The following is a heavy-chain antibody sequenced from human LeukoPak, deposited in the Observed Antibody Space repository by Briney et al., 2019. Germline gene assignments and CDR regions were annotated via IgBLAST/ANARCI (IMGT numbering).Heavy chain of an antibody. J-gene: IGHJ4*02. V-gene: IGHV1-2*02. Sequence: ASVKVSCKASGYTFTGYYMHWVRQAPGQGLERMGWINPNSGGTNYAQKFQGRVTMTRDTSISTAYMELSRLRSDDTAVYYCARSEPLVPAARNDYWGQGTLVTVSS. CDR2: INPNSGGT. CDR1: GYTFTGYY. D-gene: IGHD2-2*01. CDR3: ARSEPLVPAARNDY.